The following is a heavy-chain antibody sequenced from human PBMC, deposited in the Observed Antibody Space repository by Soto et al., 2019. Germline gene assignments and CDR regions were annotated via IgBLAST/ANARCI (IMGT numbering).Heavy chain of an antibody. V-gene: IGHV1-58*02. Sequence: SVKVSCKASGFDLGSFGIQFLRQTRGRGLEWIGWIVVVSGSTNYARHFQGRVAISRDMSSSTAYLDLYDLKSDDTAVYFCSADHPHMAMGWPVWGQGTTVTVSS. CDR1: GFDLGSFG. J-gene: IGHJ6*02. CDR3: SADHPHMAMGWPV. D-gene: IGHD1-26*01. CDR2: IVVVSGST.